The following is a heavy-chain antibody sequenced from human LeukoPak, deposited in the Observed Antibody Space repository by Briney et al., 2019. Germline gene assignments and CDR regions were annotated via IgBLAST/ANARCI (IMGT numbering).Heavy chain of an antibody. CDR1: GGSISSYY. J-gene: IGHJ4*02. V-gene: IGHV4-59*01. Sequence: PSETLSLTCTVSGGSISSYYWSWIRQPSGKGLGWIGYIYYSGSTNYNPSLKSRVTISVDTSKNQFSLKLSSVTAADTAVYYCARVKVDTAMVWFDYWGQGTLVTVSS. D-gene: IGHD5-18*01. CDR2: IYYSGST. CDR3: ARVKVDTAMVWFDY.